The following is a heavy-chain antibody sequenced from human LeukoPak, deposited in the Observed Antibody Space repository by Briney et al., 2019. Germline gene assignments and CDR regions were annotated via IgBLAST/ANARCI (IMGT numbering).Heavy chain of an antibody. J-gene: IGHJ4*02. D-gene: IGHD1-26*01. CDR1: GFTFSSYA. V-gene: IGHV3-23*01. CDR2: ISGSGGST. Sequence: PGGSLRLSCAASGFTFSSYARSWVRQAPGKGLEWVSAISGSGGSTYYAESVKGRFTTSRDNSKNTLYLQMNSLRAEDTAVYYCANEGIVGATSQSYYFDYWGQGTLVTVSS. CDR3: ANEGIVGATSQSYYFDY.